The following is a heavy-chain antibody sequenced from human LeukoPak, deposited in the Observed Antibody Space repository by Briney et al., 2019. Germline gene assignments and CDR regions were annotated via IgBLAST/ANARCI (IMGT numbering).Heavy chain of an antibody. CDR1: EFTFRSYD. Sequence: GRSLRLSCVASEFTFRSYDMHWVRQAPGKGLEWVAVISYDGSNKDYADSVKGRFTISSDNTKNTLFLQMNSLRAEDTAVYYCAKEVRGDAFDIWGQGTMVTVSS. CDR2: ISYDGSNK. J-gene: IGHJ3*02. CDR3: AKEVRGDAFDI. D-gene: IGHD3-16*01. V-gene: IGHV3-30*18.